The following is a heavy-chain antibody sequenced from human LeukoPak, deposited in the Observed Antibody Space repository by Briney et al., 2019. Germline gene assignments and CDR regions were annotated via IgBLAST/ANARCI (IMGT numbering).Heavy chain of an antibody. CDR1: GLTLSNYW. J-gene: IGHJ4*02. CDR3: AARSSGNPYF. Sequence: GGSLRLSCTASGLTLSNYWMIWVRQAPGKGLQWVAKIKQDGSEKYYVDSVKGRFTISRDSAENSLYLQMNSLRVEDTAVYYCAARSSGNPYFWGQGTLVTVSS. V-gene: IGHV3-7*03. D-gene: IGHD1-26*01. CDR2: IKQDGSEK.